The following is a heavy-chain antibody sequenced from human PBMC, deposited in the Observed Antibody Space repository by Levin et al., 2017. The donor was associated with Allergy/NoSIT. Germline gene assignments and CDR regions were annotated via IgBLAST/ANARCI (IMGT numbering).Heavy chain of an antibody. Sequence: GESLKISCAASGFTFSSYGMHWVRQAPGKGLEWVAVISYDGSNKYYADSVKGRFTISRDNSKNTLYLQMNSLRAEDTAVYYCAKKTSWGSSSLGYFDLWGRGTLVTVSS. D-gene: IGHD6-13*01. CDR2: ISYDGSNK. CDR3: AKKTSWGSSSLGYFDL. CDR1: GFTFSSYG. J-gene: IGHJ2*01. V-gene: IGHV3-30*18.